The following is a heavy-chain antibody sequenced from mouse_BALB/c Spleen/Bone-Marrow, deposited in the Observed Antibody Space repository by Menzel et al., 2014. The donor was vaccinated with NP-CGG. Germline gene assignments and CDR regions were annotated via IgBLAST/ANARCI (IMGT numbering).Heavy chain of an antibody. CDR3: ARRSLDY. CDR1: GYAFTNYW. CDR2: IYPGSGNT. J-gene: IGHJ2*01. Sequence: VQLQQSGAELVRPGTSVKISCKASGYAFTNYWLGWVKQRPGHGLEWIGDIYPGSGNTYYNEKFKGKFTLTADKSSSTAYMQLSSLTSEDSAVYFCARRSLDYWGQGTTLTVSS. V-gene: IGHV1-63*01.